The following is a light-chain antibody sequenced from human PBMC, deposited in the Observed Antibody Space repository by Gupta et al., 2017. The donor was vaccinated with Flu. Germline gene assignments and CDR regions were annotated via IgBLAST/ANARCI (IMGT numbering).Light chain of an antibody. CDR3: QQYASSPLT. CDR1: QNVRSTS. V-gene: IGKV3-20*01. CDR2: GDS. Sequence: ERGNLSCRASQNVRSTSLAWYQQKPGQAPRLLIYGDSRRATGIPDRFSGSGSGTDFTLTISRLEPEDFAVYYCQQYASSPLTFGGGTKVEIK. J-gene: IGKJ4*01.